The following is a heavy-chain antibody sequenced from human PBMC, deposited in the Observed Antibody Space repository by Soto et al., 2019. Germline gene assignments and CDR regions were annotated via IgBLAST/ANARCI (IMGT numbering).Heavy chain of an antibody. CDR2: FYSGGST. D-gene: IGHD1-26*01. CDR1: GLTVSTNY. Sequence: VQLVESGGGLIQPGGSLRLSCAASGLTVSTNYMSWVRQAPGKGLEWVSVFYSGGSTYYSNSVEGRFTISRDDSRNTLYLQMNSLRAEDTAVYYCARGGSISNLRGWFDPWGQGTPVTVSS. CDR3: ARGGSISNLRGWFDP. V-gene: IGHV3-53*01. J-gene: IGHJ5*02.